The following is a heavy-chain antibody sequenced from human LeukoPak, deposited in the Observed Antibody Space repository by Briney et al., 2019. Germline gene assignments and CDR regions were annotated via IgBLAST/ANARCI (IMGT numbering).Heavy chain of an antibody. D-gene: IGHD5-12*01. V-gene: IGHV4-34*01. CDR3: ARGSPIVTTNGYFNY. CDR2: IIHSGIT. Sequence: PSETLSLTCAVYGGSFSGYYWSWIRQPPGKGLEWIREIIHSGITNYNPSLTSRVTISVDTSKSQFSLKLSSVTAADTAVYYCARGSPIVTTNGYFNYWGQGTLVTVSS. CDR1: GGSFSGYY. J-gene: IGHJ4*02.